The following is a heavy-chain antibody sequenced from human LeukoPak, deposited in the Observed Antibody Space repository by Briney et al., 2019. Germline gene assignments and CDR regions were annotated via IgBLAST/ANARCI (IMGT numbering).Heavy chain of an antibody. CDR3: ARDRFGHFDY. CDR2: IYYSGST. V-gene: IGHV4-39*07. CDR1: GGSISSSSYY. Sequence: SETLSLTCTVSGGSISSSSYYWGWIRQPPGKGLEWIGSIYYSGSTYYSPSLKSRVTISVDTSKNQFSLKLSSVTAADTAVYYCARDRFGHFDYWGQGTLVTVSS. D-gene: IGHD3-10*01. J-gene: IGHJ4*02.